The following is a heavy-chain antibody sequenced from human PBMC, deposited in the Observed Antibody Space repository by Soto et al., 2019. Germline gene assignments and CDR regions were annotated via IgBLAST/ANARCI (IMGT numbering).Heavy chain of an antibody. J-gene: IGHJ4*01. Sequence: EVQLVESGGGLVKPGGSLRLSCAASGFTFTNAWINWVRQAPGKGLEWVGRIKSKTDGGTTDYAEPVKGRFAISRDDSNNMVYLKMNSLKIEDTAVYYCTTDSYSTIIIGRFDYWGHGTLVTVSS. CDR2: IKSKTDGGTT. CDR3: TTDSYSTIIIGRFDY. CDR1: GFTFTNAW. D-gene: IGHD3-22*01. V-gene: IGHV3-15*07.